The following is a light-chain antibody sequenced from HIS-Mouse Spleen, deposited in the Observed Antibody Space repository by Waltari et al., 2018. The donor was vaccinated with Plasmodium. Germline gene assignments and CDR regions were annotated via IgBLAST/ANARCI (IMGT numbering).Light chain of an antibody. Sequence: QSVLTQPPSVSGAPGQRVTISCTGSSSNIGAGYDVHWYQQLPGTAPKLLSYGNRNRPAGVPDRFPGSKSGTSASLAITGLQAEDEADYYCQSYDSSLSGYVFGTGTKVTVL. CDR3: QSYDSSLSGYV. V-gene: IGLV1-40*01. J-gene: IGLJ1*01. CDR2: GNR. CDR1: SSNIGAGYD.